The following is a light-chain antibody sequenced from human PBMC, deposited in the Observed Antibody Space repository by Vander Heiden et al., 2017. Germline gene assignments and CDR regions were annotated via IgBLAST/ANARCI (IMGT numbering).Light chain of an antibody. J-gene: IGLJ1*01. Sequence: QSLVTQPPSASGTPGQRATISCSGRSSNIGSHHVYWYQHLPGAAPKLVIYRGDQRPSGVPDRFSGSKSDTSASLAISGLRAEDEGDYYCGVWDVTVNGYVFGSGTQVTVL. CDR2: RGD. V-gene: IGLV1-47*01. CDR3: GVWDVTVNGYV. CDR1: SSNIGSHH.